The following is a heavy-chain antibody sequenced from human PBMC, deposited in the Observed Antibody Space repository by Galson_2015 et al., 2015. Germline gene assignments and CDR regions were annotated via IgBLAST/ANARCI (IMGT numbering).Heavy chain of an antibody. J-gene: IGHJ6*02. Sequence: SVKVSCKASGSTFTSYAMNWVRQAPGQGLEWMGWINAGNGNTKYSQKFQGRVTITRNTSASTAYMELSSLRSEDTAVYYCAGSSYDRPTEYYYYCMDVWGQGTTVTVPS. CDR1: GSTFTSYA. D-gene: IGHD6-6*01. CDR3: AGSSYDRPTEYYYYCMDV. V-gene: IGHV1-3*01. CDR2: INAGNGNT.